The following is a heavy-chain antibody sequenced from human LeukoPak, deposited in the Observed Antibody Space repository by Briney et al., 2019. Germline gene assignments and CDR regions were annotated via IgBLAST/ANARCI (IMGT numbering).Heavy chain of an antibody. Sequence: GGSLRLSCAASGFAVSNNYMHWARRAAGKGLEWVSLIYSGGGTYYADSVKGRFTISRDNSKNTLYLQMNSLRAEDTAVYYCARNSGELGAWGQGTLVTVSS. CDR2: IYSGGGT. J-gene: IGHJ5*02. CDR3: ARNSGELGA. V-gene: IGHV3-53*01. CDR1: GFAVSNNY. D-gene: IGHD2-21*01.